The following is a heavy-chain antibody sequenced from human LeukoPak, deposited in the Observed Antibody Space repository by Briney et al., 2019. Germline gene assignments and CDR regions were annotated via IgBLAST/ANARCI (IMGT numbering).Heavy chain of an antibody. CDR2: IIPILGIA. CDR1: GGTFSSYA. CDR3: ASGSSGWYDY. D-gene: IGHD6-19*01. Sequence: TVKVSCKASGGTFSSYAISWVRQAPGQGLEWMGRIIPILGIANYAQKFQGRVTITADKSTSTAYTELSSLRSEDTAVDYCASGSSGWYDYWGQGTLVTVSS. J-gene: IGHJ4*02. V-gene: IGHV1-69*04.